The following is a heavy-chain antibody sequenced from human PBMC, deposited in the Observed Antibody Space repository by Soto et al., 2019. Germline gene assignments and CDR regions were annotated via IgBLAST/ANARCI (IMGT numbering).Heavy chain of an antibody. CDR2: INPNSGGT. Sequence: EASVKVSCKASGYTFTGYYMHWVRQAPGQGLEWMGWINPNSGGTNYAQKFQGRVTMTRDTSISTAYMELSRLRSDDTAVYYCARVSYCTNGVCYLNWFDPWGQGTLVTVSS. J-gene: IGHJ5*02. CDR3: ARVSYCTNGVCYLNWFDP. V-gene: IGHV1-2*02. D-gene: IGHD2-8*01. CDR1: GYTFTGYY.